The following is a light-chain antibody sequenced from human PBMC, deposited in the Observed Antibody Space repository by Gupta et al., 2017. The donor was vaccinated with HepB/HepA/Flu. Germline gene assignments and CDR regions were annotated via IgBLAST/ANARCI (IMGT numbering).Light chain of an antibody. Sequence: GDRVTITCRASQGISSWLAWYQQRPGKAPKLLIYAASRLQSGVPSRFSGSGSGTDFTLTISSLQPEDFATYYCQQGKSLPRTFGQGTKVEIK. CDR2: AAS. CDR1: QGISSW. J-gene: IGKJ1*01. CDR3: QQGKSLPRT. V-gene: IGKV1-12*01.